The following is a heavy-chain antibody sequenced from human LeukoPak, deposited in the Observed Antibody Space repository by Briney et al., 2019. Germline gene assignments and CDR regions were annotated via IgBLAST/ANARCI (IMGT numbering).Heavy chain of an antibody. CDR2: ISYSGGT. J-gene: IGHJ5*02. D-gene: IGHD2-8*01. Sequence: SETLSLTCTVSGGSISTSSYYWNWIRQPPGKGLEWVGHISYSGGTKYSPSLQSRVTISIDTSKNQFSLNLSSVTAADTAVYYSARRVISAAGVPDTWLDPWGQGILVTVSS. CDR3: ARRVISAAGVPDTWLDP. CDR1: GGSISTSSYY. V-gene: IGHV4-61*05.